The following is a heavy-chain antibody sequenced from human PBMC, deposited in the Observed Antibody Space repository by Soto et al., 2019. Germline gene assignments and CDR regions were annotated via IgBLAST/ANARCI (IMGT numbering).Heavy chain of an antibody. CDR2: IYYSGST. D-gene: IGHD3-10*01. Sequence: SETLSLTCTVSGDSISSSSYYWGWIRQPPGKGLEWIGTIYYSGSTYYNPSLKSRVTISVDTAENQFSLKLSSVTAADTAVDYCATEYAGTYFFGSGGRPTWFDPWGQGTLVTVSS. CDR3: ATEYAGTYFFGSGGRPTWFDP. CDR1: GDSISSSSYY. J-gene: IGHJ5*02. V-gene: IGHV4-39*01.